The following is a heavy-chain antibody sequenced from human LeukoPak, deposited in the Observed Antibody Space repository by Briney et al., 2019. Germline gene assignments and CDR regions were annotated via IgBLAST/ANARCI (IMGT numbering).Heavy chain of an antibody. Sequence: PGGSLRLSCAASDFTISNYWMTWVRQAPGKGLEWVANIKQDESEKYYVDSVKGRFTISRDNAKNSLYLQMNSLRAEDTAVYYCARYYGSGKYDSWGQGTLVTVSS. D-gene: IGHD3-10*01. CDR3: ARYYGSGKYDS. CDR1: DFTISNYW. J-gene: IGHJ4*02. V-gene: IGHV3-7*04. CDR2: IKQDESEK.